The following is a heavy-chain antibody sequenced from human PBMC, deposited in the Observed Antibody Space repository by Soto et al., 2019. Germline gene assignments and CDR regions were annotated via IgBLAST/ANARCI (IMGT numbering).Heavy chain of an antibody. Sequence: EVQLVESGGGLVQPGGSLRLSCAASGFTFGTYEMNWVRQAPGKGLEWVSYISRSASTIYYADSVKGRFTISRDNAKNSLYLQLNSLRAEDTAVYYCARYPSLSSSSYLSYYSGMDVWGQGTTVTVSS. J-gene: IGHJ6*02. D-gene: IGHD6-6*01. V-gene: IGHV3-48*03. CDR2: ISRSASTI. CDR1: GFTFGTYE. CDR3: ARYPSLSSSSYLSYYSGMDV.